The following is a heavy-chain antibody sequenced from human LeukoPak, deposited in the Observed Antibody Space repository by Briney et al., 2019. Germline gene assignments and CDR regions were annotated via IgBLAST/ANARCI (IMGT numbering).Heavy chain of an antibody. V-gene: IGHV3-21*01. Sequence: PGGSLRLSCAASGFTFSSYAMSWVRQAPGKGLEWVSSISSSSSYIYYADSVKGRFTISRDNAKNSLYLQMNSLRAEDTAVYYCARARGYYYQRTHAFDIWGQGTMVTVSS. D-gene: IGHD3-22*01. CDR2: ISSSSSYI. J-gene: IGHJ3*02. CDR3: ARARGYYYQRTHAFDI. CDR1: GFTFSSYA.